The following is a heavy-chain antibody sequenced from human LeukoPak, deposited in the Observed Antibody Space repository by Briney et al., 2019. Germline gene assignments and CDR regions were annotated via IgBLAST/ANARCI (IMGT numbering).Heavy chain of an antibody. V-gene: IGHV4-59*08. D-gene: IGHD3-22*01. Sequence: PSETLSLTRTVSGGSISSYYWSWIRQPPGKGLEWIGYIYYSGSTNYDPSLKSRVTISVDTSKNQFSLKLSSVTAADTAVYYCARGQDYYDSSGYYYITFAFDIWGQGTMVTVSS. CDR3: ARGQDYYDSSGYYYITFAFDI. J-gene: IGHJ3*02. CDR1: GGSISSYY. CDR2: IYYSGST.